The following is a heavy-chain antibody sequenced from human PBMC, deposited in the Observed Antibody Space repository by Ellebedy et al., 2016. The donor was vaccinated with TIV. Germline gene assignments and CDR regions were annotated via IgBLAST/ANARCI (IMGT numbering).Heavy chain of an antibody. D-gene: IGHD4-17*01. V-gene: IGHV3-7*03. J-gene: IGHJ6*02. CDR1: GFTFSSYW. CDR3: ARDGDYGDNAPGHYAMDV. CDR2: IYQDGSQT. Sequence: GGSLRLSCEVSGFTFSSYWMGWVRQAPGKGLEWVANIYQDGSQTHFVDSVKGRFSISRDNAKNALYLQMNSLRVEDTAVYYCARDGDYGDNAPGHYAMDVWGQGTTVTVS.